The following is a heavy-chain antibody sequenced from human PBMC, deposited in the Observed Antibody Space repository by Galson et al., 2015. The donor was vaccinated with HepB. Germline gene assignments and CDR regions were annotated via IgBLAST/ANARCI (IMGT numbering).Heavy chain of an antibody. J-gene: IGHJ6*02. CDR1: GYTFTSYG. CDR3: ARAVLNWNDVLEAYVSYYYGMDV. Sequence: SVKVSCKASGYTFTSYGISWVRQAPGQGLEWMGWISAYNGNTNYAQKLQGRVTMTTDTSTSTAYMELRSLRSDDTAVYYCARAVLNWNDVLEAYVSYYYGMDVWGQGTTVTVSS. CDR2: ISAYNGNT. V-gene: IGHV1-18*04. D-gene: IGHD1-1*01.